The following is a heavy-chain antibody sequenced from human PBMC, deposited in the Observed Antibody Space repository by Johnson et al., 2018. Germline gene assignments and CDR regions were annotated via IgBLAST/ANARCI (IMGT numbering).Heavy chain of an antibody. CDR1: GFTFSDYY. Sequence: QVQLVESGGGLVKPGGSLRLSCAASGFTFSDYYMSWIRQAPGKGLEWVSYISRSSSTIYYADSVKGRFTIPRDNAKNSLYLQMTRPRAEDTAVYYRARGRGSGTYYAPTSAYYGMDVWGQGTTVTVSS. CDR3: ARGRGSGTYYAPTSAYYGMDV. J-gene: IGHJ6*02. V-gene: IGHV3-11*01. CDR2: ISRSSSTI. D-gene: IGHD1-26*01.